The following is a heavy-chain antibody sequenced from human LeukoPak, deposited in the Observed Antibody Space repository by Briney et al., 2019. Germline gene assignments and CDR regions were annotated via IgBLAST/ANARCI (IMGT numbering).Heavy chain of an antibody. CDR2: IRNKAYGRTG. J-gene: IGHJ4*02. CDR3: ARKSGSYHTGPFDY. V-gene: IGHV3-49*03. D-gene: IGHD1-26*01. Sequence: PGRSLRLSCTASGFTFDDSVMSWFRQAPGKGLEWVGFIRNKAYGRTGEYAASVKGRFTISRDDSKSIAYLQMNSLKTEDTGVYYCARKSGSYHTGPFDYWGQGTLVTVSS. CDR1: GFTFDDSV.